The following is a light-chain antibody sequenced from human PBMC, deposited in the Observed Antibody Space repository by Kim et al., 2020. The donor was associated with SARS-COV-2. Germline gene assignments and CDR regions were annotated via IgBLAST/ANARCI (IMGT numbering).Light chain of an antibody. CDR3: IQSIQLPLT. CDR1: QSLLHSDGRTY. CDR2: EVS. V-gene: IGKV2D-29*01. J-gene: IGKJ4*01. Sequence: QASISYKSSQSLLHSDGRTYLYWSLQKPGQPPRLLICEVSNRFSGVPDRFSGSGSGTDFTLKISRVEAEDVGVYYCIQSIQLPLTFGGGTKVDIK.